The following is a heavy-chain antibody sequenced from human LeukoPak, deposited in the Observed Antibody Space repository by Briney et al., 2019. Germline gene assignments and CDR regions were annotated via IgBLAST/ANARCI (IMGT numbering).Heavy chain of an antibody. Sequence: PSETLSLTCSVSGDSIGGYYWSWIRQPPGKGLEWIGYIYYNERTDYNPSLKSRVTISVDTSKNQFALRLRSVTAADTAVYYCASGGYSGFYGYWGQGTLVTVSS. CDR3: ASGGYSGFYGY. CDR2: IYYNERT. D-gene: IGHD1-26*01. V-gene: IGHV4-59*12. J-gene: IGHJ4*02. CDR1: GDSIGGYY.